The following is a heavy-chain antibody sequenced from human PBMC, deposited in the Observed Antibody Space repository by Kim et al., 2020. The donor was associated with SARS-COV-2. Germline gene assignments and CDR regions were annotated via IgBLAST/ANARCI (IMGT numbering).Heavy chain of an antibody. V-gene: IGHV3-15*01. CDR3: TTDLNTSSGGSCFNY. CDR1: GFSFSNAW. CDR2: IKRKIDGGTT. Sequence: GGSLRLSCAASGFSFSNAWMSWVRQAPGKGLEWVGRIKRKIDGGTTEYAAPVKVRFTISRDDSRNTLYLQMNSLKTEETAMYYCTTDLNTSSGGSCFNYWGQGTLVTVSS. J-gene: IGHJ4*02. D-gene: IGHD2-15*01.